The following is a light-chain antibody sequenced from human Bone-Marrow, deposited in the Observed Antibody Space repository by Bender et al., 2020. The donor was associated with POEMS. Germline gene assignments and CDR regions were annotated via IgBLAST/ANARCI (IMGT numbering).Light chain of an antibody. V-gene: IGLV2-14*01. Sequence: QSALTQPASVSGSPGQSITISCTGTSSDIGNYNYVSWYQQKSGKAPKLVIYDVNNRPSGVSSRFSGSKSGNTASLTISGLQAEDEADYFCCSYAGSTSLFGGGTKLTVL. CDR1: SSDIGNYNY. CDR2: DVN. CDR3: CSYAGSTSL. J-gene: IGLJ2*01.